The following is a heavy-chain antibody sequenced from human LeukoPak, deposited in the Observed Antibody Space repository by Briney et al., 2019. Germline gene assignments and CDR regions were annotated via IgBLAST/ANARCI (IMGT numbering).Heavy chain of an antibody. D-gene: IGHD6-25*01. Sequence: PGGSLRLSCAAFGFFFSDYAMHWVRQAPGNGLELVPFISGNGHSPYYANSVKGRFTISRDNSKNTLYLHMAGLRTDDMGVYYCARDVDPSALGPDALDIWGQGTLVTVSS. CDR3: ARDVDPSALGPDALDI. CDR2: ISGNGHSP. V-gene: IGHV3-64*01. CDR1: GFFFSDYA. J-gene: IGHJ3*02.